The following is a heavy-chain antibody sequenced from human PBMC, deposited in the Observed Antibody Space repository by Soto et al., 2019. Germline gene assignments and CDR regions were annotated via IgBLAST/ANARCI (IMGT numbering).Heavy chain of an antibody. Sequence: PSETLSITCTVYGGSISSVANYGTWIRQTPGKGLEWIGSIYHTGGTYYSPALRSRLTISVDTSKSQFSLRLTSVTAADTAVYYCARATGTLRSRNCDYWGQGTLVTVSS. J-gene: IGHJ4*02. CDR2: IYHTGGT. D-gene: IGHD3-9*01. V-gene: IGHV4-31*03. CDR1: GGSISSVANY. CDR3: ARATGTLRSRNCDY.